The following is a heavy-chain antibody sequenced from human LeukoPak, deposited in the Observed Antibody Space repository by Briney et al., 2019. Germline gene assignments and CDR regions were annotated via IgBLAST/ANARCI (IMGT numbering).Heavy chain of an antibody. J-gene: IGHJ6*02. CDR3: ARAVVPAAMLNYYGMDV. V-gene: IGHV4-39*07. D-gene: IGHD2-2*01. CDR2: INHSGST. CDR1: GGSVSSGSYY. Sequence: NASETLSLTCTVSGGSVSSGSYYWSWIRQPPGKGLEWIGEINHSGSTNYNPSLKSRVTISVDTSKNQFSLKLSSVTAADTAVYYCARAVVPAAMLNYYGMDVWGQGTTVTVSS.